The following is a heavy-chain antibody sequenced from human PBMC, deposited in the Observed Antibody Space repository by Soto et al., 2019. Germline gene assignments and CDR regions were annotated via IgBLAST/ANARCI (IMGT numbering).Heavy chain of an antibody. V-gene: IGHV1-3*01. CDR2: INAGNGNT. J-gene: IGHJ5*02. CDR3: ARDRSIAARRGNWFDP. D-gene: IGHD6-6*01. CDR1: GYTFTSYA. Sequence: GASVKVSCKASGYTFTSYAMHWVRQAPGQRLEWMGWINAGNGNTKYSQKFQGRVTITRDTSASTAYMELSSLRSEDTAVYYCARDRSIAARRGNWFDPWGQGTLVTVSS.